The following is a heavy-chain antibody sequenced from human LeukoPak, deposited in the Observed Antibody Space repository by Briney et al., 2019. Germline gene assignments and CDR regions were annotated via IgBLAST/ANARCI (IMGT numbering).Heavy chain of an antibody. Sequence: GGSLRLSCVASGFTFRNAAMCWVRQAPGKGLEWVSSISSSSSYIYYADSVKGRFTISRDNAKNSLYLQMNSLRAEDTAVYYCARVHYYGSGSYPYYYGMDVWGQGTTVTVSS. J-gene: IGHJ6*02. CDR3: ARVHYYGSGSYPYYYGMDV. D-gene: IGHD3-10*01. CDR1: GFTFRNAA. V-gene: IGHV3-21*01. CDR2: ISSSSSYI.